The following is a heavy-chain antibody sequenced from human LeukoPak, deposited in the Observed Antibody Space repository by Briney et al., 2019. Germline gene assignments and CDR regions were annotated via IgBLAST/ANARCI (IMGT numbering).Heavy chain of an antibody. V-gene: IGHV3-53*01. D-gene: IGHD3-3*01. CDR2: IYSGGTT. J-gene: IGHJ4*02. CDR3: ARGSDYFGY. CDR1: GFTFSSYS. Sequence: GGSLRLSCAASGFTFSSYSMNWVRQAPGKGLEWVSVIYSGGTTYYADSVKGRSTISRDNSKNTLYLQMNSLRAEDTAVYYCARGSDYFGYWGQGTLVTVSS.